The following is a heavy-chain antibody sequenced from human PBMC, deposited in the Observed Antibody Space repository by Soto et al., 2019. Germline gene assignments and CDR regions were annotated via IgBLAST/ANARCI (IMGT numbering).Heavy chain of an antibody. CDR2: IYYSGST. V-gene: IGHV4-59*01. CDR3: ARVPWQWLGGYAFDI. CDR1: GGSINSYY. Sequence: SETLSLTCTVPGGSINSYYWSWIRQPPGKGLEWIGYIYYSGSTNYNPSLKSRATISVDTSKNQFTLKLSSVTAADTAVYYCARVPWQWLGGYAFDIWGQGTMVTVSS. D-gene: IGHD6-19*01. J-gene: IGHJ3*02.